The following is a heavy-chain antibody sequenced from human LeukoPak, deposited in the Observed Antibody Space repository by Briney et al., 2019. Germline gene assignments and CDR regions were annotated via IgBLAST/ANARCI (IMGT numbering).Heavy chain of an antibody. CDR2: IKQDGSDR. J-gene: IGHJ6*02. CDR1: GFTFRNYW. Sequence: GGSLRLFCAASGFTFRNYWMSWVRQVPGTGLEWVANIKQDGSDRNYVTSVRGRFTISRDNAKNSLYLQMSNLRAEDTAVYFCARGGGLDVWGQGATVTVSS. D-gene: IGHD3-16*01. V-gene: IGHV3-7*03. CDR3: ARGGGLDV.